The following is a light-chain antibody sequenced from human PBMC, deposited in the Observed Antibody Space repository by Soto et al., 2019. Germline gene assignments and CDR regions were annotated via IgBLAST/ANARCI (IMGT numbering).Light chain of an antibody. CDR1: QSVSSSY. J-gene: IGKJ1*01. V-gene: IGKV3-20*01. Sequence: EVVLTQSPGTLSLSTGERATHSCRASQSVSSSYLAWYQQKPGQAPRLLIYGASSRATGIPDRFSGSGSGTDFTLTISRLEPEEFAVYYCQQYGSSQWTFGQGTKVDIK. CDR3: QQYGSSQWT. CDR2: GAS.